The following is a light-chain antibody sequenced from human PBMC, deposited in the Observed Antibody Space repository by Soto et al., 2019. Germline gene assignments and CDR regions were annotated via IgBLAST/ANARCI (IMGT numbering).Light chain of an antibody. J-gene: IGKJ1*01. CDR3: QQYNNWPFPSWT. V-gene: IGKV3-15*01. CDR1: QSVSSN. CDR2: GAS. Sequence: EIVMTQSPATLSVSPGERATLSCRASQSVSSNLAWYQQKPGQAPRLLSYGASTMATGIPARFSGSGSGTAFTLTISSLQSEDFAVYYCQQYNNWPFPSWTFGQGTKVEIK.